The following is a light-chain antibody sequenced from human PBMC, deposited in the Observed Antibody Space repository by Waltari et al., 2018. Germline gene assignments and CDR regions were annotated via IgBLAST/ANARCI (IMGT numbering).Light chain of an antibody. J-gene: IGKJ2*01. V-gene: IGKV3-15*01. CDR2: GAS. Sequence: EIVMTQSPATLSVSPGERATLSCRASQSISSNLAWYRQKPGQAPGLLIYGASFRATGIPARFSGSGSGTEFTLTISSLQSENFAVYYCQQYNNSPPTTFGQGTKLEIK. CDR3: QQYNNSPPTT. CDR1: QSISSN.